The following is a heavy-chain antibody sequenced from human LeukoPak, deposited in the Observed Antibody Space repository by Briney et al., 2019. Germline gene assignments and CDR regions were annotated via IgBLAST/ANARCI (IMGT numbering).Heavy chain of an antibody. J-gene: IGHJ4*02. V-gene: IGHV3-48*01. CDR1: GFTFSSYS. CDR2: ISSSSSTI. Sequence: GGSLRLSCAASGFTFSSYSMNWVRQAPGKGLEWVSYISSSSSTIYYADSVKGRFTISRDNSKNTLFLQMNSLRAEDTAVYYCAKDSRVVTDTPGDYWGQGTLVTVSS. CDR3: AKDSRVVTDTPGDY. D-gene: IGHD4-23*01.